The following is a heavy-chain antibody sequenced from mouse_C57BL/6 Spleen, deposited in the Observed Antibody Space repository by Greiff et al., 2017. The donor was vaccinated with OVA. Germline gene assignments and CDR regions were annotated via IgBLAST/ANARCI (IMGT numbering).Heavy chain of an antibody. CDR2: ISSGGSYT. D-gene: IGHD3-3*01. CDR3: ARHAGTGVYFDY. V-gene: IGHV5-6*01. CDR1: GFTFSSYG. Sequence: EVKLVESGGDLVKPGGSLKLSCAASGFTFSSYGMSWVRQTPDKRLEWVATISSGGSYTYYPDSVKGRFTISRDNAKNTLYLQMSSLKSEDTAMYYCARHAGTGVYFDYWGQGTTLTVSS. J-gene: IGHJ2*01.